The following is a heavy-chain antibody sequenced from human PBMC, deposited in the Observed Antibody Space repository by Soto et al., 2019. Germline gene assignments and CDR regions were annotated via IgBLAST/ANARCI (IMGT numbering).Heavy chain of an antibody. CDR1: GFTFSSYG. D-gene: IGHD5-12*01. V-gene: IGHV3-30*18. J-gene: IGHJ5*02. Sequence: GGSLRLSCAASGFTFSSYGMHWVRQAPGKGLEWVAVISYDGSTKYYADSVKGRFTISRDNAKNTLYLQMNSLRAEDTAVYYCAKPPSDAGGYVQNWFDHWGQGTLVTVSS. CDR2: ISYDGSTK. CDR3: AKPPSDAGGYVQNWFDH.